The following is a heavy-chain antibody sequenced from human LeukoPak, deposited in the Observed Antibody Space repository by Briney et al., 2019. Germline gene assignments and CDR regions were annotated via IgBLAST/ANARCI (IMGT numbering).Heavy chain of an antibody. V-gene: IGHV4-59*01. CDR2: IYYSGST. Sequence: SETLSLTCTVSGGSIRSYYWSWIRQPPGKGLEWIGYIYYSGSTNYNPSLKSRVTISVDTSKNQFSLKLSSVTAADTAVYYCARVHYDFWSGYYSGNWFDPWGQGTLVTVSS. D-gene: IGHD3-3*01. CDR3: ARVHYDFWSGYYSGNWFDP. CDR1: GGSIRSYY. J-gene: IGHJ5*02.